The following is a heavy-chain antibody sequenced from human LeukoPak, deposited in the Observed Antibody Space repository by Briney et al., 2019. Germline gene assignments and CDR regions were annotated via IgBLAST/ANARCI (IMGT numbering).Heavy chain of an antibody. CDR1: GFTFSTYW. J-gene: IGHJ4*02. CDR3: ARDYAGSPDY. Sequence: GGSLRLSCPAAGFTFSTYWINWVRQGPGKGLVWVALINGDGSTTTHADSVKGRFTISRENAKNTVYLQMNSVRDEDTAVYYCARDYAGSPDYWGQGTLVTVSS. V-gene: IGHV3-74*03. D-gene: IGHD3-10*01. CDR2: INGDGSTT.